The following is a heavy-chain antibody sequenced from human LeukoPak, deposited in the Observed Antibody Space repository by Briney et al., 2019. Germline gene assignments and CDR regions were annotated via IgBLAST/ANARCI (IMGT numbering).Heavy chain of an antibody. CDR3: ARGDGSGCNGGRVYYFDY. D-gene: IGHD6-19*01. J-gene: IGHJ4*02. Sequence: GGSLRLSCAASGFTFSSYSMNWVRQAPGKGLEWVSSISSSSSYIYYADSVKGRFTISRDNAKNSLYLQMNSLRAEDTAVYYCARGDGSGCNGGRVYYFDYWGQGTLVTVSS. V-gene: IGHV3-21*01. CDR1: GFTFSSYS. CDR2: ISSSSSYI.